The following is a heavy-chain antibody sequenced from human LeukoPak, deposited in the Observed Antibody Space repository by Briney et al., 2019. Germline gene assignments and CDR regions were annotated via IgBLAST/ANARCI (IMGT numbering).Heavy chain of an antibody. J-gene: IGHJ4*02. Sequence: GASVKVSCKAFGHSLTSYSMHWARQAPGQGLEWMGIINPSGGSTSYARKFQGRVTMTRDTSTSTVYMEVTSLRSEDTAVYYCARGFDGLRLKGQYFDYWGQGTLVTVSS. D-gene: IGHD5/OR15-5a*01. CDR2: INPSGGST. CDR1: GHSLTSYS. CDR3: ARGFDGLRLKGQYFDY. V-gene: IGHV1-46*01.